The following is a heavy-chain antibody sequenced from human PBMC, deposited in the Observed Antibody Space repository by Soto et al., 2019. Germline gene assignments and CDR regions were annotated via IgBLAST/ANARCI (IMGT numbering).Heavy chain of an antibody. CDR3: ANRLYASSDDAFVI. J-gene: IGHJ3*02. Sequence: QITLKESGPTLVKPTQTLTLTCTFSGFSLTTSGVGAGWIRQPPVKALEWLALIYWVDEKRYSPSLQSRLPVTKDTSKNQGDLTVTNRNPADTGTYYCANRLYASSDDAFVIWGQGKMVYVSS. CDR1: GFSLTTSGVG. D-gene: IGHD6-6*01. CDR2: IYWVDEK. V-gene: IGHV2-5*02.